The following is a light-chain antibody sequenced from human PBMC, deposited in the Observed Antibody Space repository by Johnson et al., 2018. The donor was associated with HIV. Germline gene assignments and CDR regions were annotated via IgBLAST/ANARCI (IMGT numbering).Light chain of an antibody. V-gene: IGLV1-51*01. Sequence: QSVLTQPPSVSAAPGQKVTISCSGSSSNIGNNYVSWYQQLPGTAPKLLIYDNNKRPSGIPDRFSGSKSGTSATLGITGLQTGDEAVYYCGTWDSSLSAVVFGTGTKVTVL. CDR3: GTWDSSLSAVV. CDR1: SSNIGNNY. J-gene: IGLJ1*01. CDR2: DNN.